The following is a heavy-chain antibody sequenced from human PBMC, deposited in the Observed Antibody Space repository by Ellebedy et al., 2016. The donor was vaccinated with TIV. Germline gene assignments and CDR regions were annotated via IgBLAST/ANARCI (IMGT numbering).Heavy chain of an antibody. D-gene: IGHD3-9*01. CDR3: ARDALYYDILTGYYSYYFDY. J-gene: IGHJ4*02. CDR2: INPSGGST. CDR1: GYTFTGYY. V-gene: IGHV1-46*01. Sequence: AASVKVSCKASGYTFTGYYMHWVRQAPGQGLEWMGIINPSGGSTSYAQKFQGRVTMTRDTSTSTVYMELSSLRSEDTAVYYCARDALYYDILTGYYSYYFDYWGQGTLVTVSS.